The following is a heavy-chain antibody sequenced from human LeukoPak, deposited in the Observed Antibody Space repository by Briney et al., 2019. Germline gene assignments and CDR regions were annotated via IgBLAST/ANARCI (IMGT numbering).Heavy chain of an antibody. D-gene: IGHD5-24*01. CDR2: IYYSGST. J-gene: IGHJ4*02. CDR3: ARVAEMATILDY. V-gene: IGHV4-59*01. Sequence: PSETLSLTCTVSGGSISSYYWSWIRQPPGKGLEWIGYIYYSGSTNYNPSLKSRVTISVDTSKNQFSLKLSSVTAADTAVYYCARVAEMATILDYWGQGTLVTVSS. CDR1: GGSISSYY.